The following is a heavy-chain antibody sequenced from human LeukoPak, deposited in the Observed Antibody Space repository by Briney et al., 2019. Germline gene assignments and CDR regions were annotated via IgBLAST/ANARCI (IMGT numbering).Heavy chain of an antibody. CDR2: IKQDGSEK. J-gene: IGHJ6*03. Sequence: PGGSLRVSCAASGFTFSSYGMSWVRQAPGKGLEWVANIKQDGSEKYYVDSVKGRFTISRDNAKNSLYLQMNSLRAEDTAVYYCARADSLGPSYYMDVWGKGTTVTVSS. V-gene: IGHV3-7*01. D-gene: IGHD2-21*02. CDR1: GFTFSSYG. CDR3: ARADSLGPSYYMDV.